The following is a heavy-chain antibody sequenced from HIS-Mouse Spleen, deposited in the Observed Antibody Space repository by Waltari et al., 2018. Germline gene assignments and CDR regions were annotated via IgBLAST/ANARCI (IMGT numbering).Heavy chain of an antibody. CDR2: IDWDDDK. V-gene: IGHV2-70*15. CDR1: GFSLSTSGMC. CDR3: ARIAERYSSGWYAFDY. D-gene: IGHD6-19*01. Sequence: QVTLRESGPALVKPTQTLTLTCTFSGFSLSTSGMCVSGIRQPPGKALEWLARIDWDDDKYYSTSLKTRLTISKDTSKNQVVLTMTNMDPVDTATYYCARIAERYSSGWYAFDYWGQGTLVTVSS. J-gene: IGHJ4*02.